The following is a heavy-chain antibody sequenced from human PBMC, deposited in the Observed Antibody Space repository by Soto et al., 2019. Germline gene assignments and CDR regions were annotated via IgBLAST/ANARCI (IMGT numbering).Heavy chain of an antibody. CDR3: ARATAPGGFSWFDP. J-gene: IGHJ5*02. V-gene: IGHV3-23*01. Sequence: VRQAPGKGLEWVSAISGSGGSTYYADSVKGRFTISRDNSKNTVYLQMNSLRGEDTAVYYCARATAPGGFSWFDPWGQGTLVTVSS. CDR2: ISGSGGST. D-gene: IGHD3-16*01.